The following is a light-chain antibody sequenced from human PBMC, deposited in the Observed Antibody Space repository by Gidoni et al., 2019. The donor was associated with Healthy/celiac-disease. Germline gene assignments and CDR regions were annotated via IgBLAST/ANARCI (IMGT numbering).Light chain of an antibody. CDR1: SSDVGGYHY. Sequence: QSALPPPASVSASPGQSITISCNGTSSDVGGYHYVSWYQQHPGKAPKLMIYEVSNRPSWVSNRFACSKSGNTASLTISGLQAEDEADYYCSSYTSSSTWVFGGGTKLTVL. J-gene: IGLJ3*02. V-gene: IGLV2-14*01. CDR3: SSYTSSSTWV. CDR2: EVS.